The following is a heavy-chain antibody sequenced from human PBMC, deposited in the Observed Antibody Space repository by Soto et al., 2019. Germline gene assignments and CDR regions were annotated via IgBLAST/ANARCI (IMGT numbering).Heavy chain of an antibody. CDR3: ARIGYYYYGMDV. Sequence: PAETLSLTCTVSGGSISSGGYYLSCIRQHPGKGLEWIGYIYYSGSTYYNPSLKSRVTISVDTSKNQFSLKLSSVTAADTAVYYCARIGYYYYGMDVWGQGTTVTVSS. J-gene: IGHJ6*02. CDR1: GGSISSGGYY. V-gene: IGHV4-31*03. CDR2: IYYSGST.